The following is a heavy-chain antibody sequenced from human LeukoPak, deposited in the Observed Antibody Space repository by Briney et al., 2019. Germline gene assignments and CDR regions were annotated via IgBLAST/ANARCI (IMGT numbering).Heavy chain of an antibody. CDR1: GFTFSSYW. V-gene: IGHV3-74*01. CDR2: VKSDGSGT. J-gene: IGHJ4*02. D-gene: IGHD5-24*01. Sequence: PGGSLRLSCAVSGFTFSSYWMHWVRQVPGTGLVWVSRVKSDGSGTSYADPAQGRFTISRDNAKNTLYLQMNSLRDEDTAVYYCARKGDGYNSIDYWGQGTLVTVS. CDR3: ARKGDGYNSIDY.